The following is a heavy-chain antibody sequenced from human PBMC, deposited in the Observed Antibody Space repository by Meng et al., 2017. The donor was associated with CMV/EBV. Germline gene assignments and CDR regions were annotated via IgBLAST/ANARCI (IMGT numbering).Heavy chain of an antibody. D-gene: IGHD2-2*02. J-gene: IGHJ6*02. CDR1: GYTFTSYG. V-gene: IGHV1-18*01. Sequence: ASVKVSCKASGYTFTSYGISWVRQAPGQGFEWMGWISAYNGNTNYAQKLQGRVTMTTDTSTSTAYMELRSLRSDDTAVYYCAAALVPGGYCSSTSCYTGNYYYYYGMDVWGQGTTVTVSS. CDR3: AAALVPGGYCSSTSCYTGNYYYYYGMDV. CDR2: ISAYNGNT.